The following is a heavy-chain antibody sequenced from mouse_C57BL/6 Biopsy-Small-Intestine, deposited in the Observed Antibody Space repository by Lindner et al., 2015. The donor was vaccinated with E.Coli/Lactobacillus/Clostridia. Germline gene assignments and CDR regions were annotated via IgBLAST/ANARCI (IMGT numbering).Heavy chain of an antibody. CDR1: GFTFRSYA. CDR3: ARELFSCFDY. J-gene: IGHJ2*01. Sequence: VQLQESGGGLVKPGGSLKLSCAASGFTFRSYATSWVRQTPEKRLEWVATISDGGSYTYYPDNVKGRFTISRDNAKNNLYLQMSHLKSEDTAMYYCARELFSCFDYWGQGTTLTVSS. V-gene: IGHV5-4*01. CDR2: ISDGGSYT.